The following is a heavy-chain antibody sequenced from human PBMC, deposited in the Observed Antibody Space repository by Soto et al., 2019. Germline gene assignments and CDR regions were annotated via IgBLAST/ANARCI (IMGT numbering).Heavy chain of an antibody. CDR2: ISAYNGNT. Sequence: QVQLVQSGAEVKKPGASGKVSCKASGYTFTNYGISWVRQAPGRGLEWMGWISAYNGNTDYAQKLQGRVTMTTDTSTSTAYMELRSLRSDDTAVYYCARVGAYCVSTSCHDYWGQGTLVTVSS. V-gene: IGHV1-18*01. CDR1: GYTFTNYG. J-gene: IGHJ4*02. CDR3: ARVGAYCVSTSCHDY. D-gene: IGHD2-2*01.